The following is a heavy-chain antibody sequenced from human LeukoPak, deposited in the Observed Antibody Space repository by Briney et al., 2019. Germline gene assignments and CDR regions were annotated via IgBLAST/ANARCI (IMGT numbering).Heavy chain of an antibody. J-gene: IGHJ4*02. D-gene: IGHD3-22*01. Sequence: SETLSLTCTVSGGSISSNNYCWGWIRQPPGKGLEWIGNIYYSGSTYYNPSLKSRVTISVDTSKNQFSLKLSSVTAADTAVYYCASKASNLDYYDSSGYYFLPAYWGQGTLVTVSS. CDR1: GGSISSNNYC. CDR2: IYYSGST. CDR3: ASKASNLDYYDSSGYYFLPAY. V-gene: IGHV4-39*07.